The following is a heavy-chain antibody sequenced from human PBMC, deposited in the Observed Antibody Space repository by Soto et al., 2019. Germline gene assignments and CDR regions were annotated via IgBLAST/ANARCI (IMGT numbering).Heavy chain of an antibody. CDR1: GGTFSSYA. CDR2: IIPIFGTA. D-gene: IGHD6-6*01. CDR3: ARLISIAEGLDY. J-gene: IGHJ4*02. V-gene: IGHV1-69*13. Sequence: SVKVSCKASGGTFSSYAISRVRQAPGQGLEWMGGIIPIFGTANYAQKFQGRVTITADESTSTAYMELSSLRSEDTAVYYCARLISIAEGLDYWGQGTLVTVSS.